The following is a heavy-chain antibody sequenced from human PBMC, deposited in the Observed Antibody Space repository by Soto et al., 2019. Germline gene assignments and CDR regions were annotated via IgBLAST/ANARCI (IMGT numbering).Heavy chain of an antibody. J-gene: IGHJ4*02. CDR1: GFTFSSYW. V-gene: IGHV3-7*01. D-gene: IGHD5-12*01. CDR3: ARDSGYDSFDY. CDR2: IKQDGSEK. Sequence: GGSLRLSCASSGFTFSSYWMSWVRQAPGKGLEWVANIKQDGSEKYYVDSVKGRFTISRDNAKNSLYLQMNSLRAEDTAVYYCARDSGYDSFDYWGQGTLVTVSS.